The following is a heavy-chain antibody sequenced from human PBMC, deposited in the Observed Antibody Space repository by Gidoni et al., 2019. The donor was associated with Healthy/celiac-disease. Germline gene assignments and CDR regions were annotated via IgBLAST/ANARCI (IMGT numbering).Heavy chain of an antibody. V-gene: IGHV3-23*01. J-gene: IGHJ4*02. CDR2: ISGSGGST. CDR1: GFTFSSYA. D-gene: IGHD1-26*01. CDR3: AKDLPSEHKQGGYYFDY. Sequence: EVQLLESGGGLVQPGGSLRPSCAASGFTFSSYAMSWVRQAPGKGLEWVSAISGSGGSTYYAESVKGRFTISRDNSKNTLYLQMNSLRAEDTAVYYCAKDLPSEHKQGGYYFDYWGQGTLVTVSS.